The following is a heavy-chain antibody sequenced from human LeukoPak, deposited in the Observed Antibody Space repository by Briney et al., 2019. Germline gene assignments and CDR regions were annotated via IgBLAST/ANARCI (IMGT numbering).Heavy chain of an antibody. Sequence: GESLKISCKGSGYRFTSYWITWVRQMPGKGLEWMGRIDPSDSYLNYSPSFEDHVTSSADKSTSTAYLQWSSLKASDTAIYYCARPPPIDHGHRGNYWGQGTLVTVSS. CDR1: GYRFTSYW. CDR3: ARPPPIDHGHRGNY. J-gene: IGHJ4*02. CDR2: IDPSDSYL. V-gene: IGHV5-10-1*01. D-gene: IGHD4-17*01.